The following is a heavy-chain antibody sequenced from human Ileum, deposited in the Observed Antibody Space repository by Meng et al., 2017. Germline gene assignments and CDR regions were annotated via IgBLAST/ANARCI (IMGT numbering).Heavy chain of an antibody. V-gene: IGHV4-4*02. Sequence: QVRLQESGPGLVKPSGTLSLTCAVSGDSISSRDWWSWVRQPPGKGLEWIGEISQESGRTNYNPSLKSRVTISLDKSKNQFSLNLNSVTAADTAVYYCVRNEGYSLGDWGQGTLVTVSS. D-gene: IGHD2-21*01. CDR1: GDSISSRDW. CDR3: VRNEGYSLGD. CDR2: ISQESGRT. J-gene: IGHJ4*02.